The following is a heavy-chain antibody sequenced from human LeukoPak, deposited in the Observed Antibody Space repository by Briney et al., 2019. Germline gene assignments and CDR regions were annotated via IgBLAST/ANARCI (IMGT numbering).Heavy chain of an antibody. Sequence: SGNPSLNPAVSCYSLHRGFYWGWVPQPPRKGLGWIGSIYHSGSTYYNPSLKSRVTISVDTSKNQFSLKLSSVTAADTAVYYCASPGSGSYGMDVWGKGTTVTVSS. CDR1: CYSLHRGFY. CDR2: IYHSGST. D-gene: IGHD3-10*01. CDR3: ASPGSGSYGMDV. J-gene: IGHJ6*04. V-gene: IGHV4-38-2*01.